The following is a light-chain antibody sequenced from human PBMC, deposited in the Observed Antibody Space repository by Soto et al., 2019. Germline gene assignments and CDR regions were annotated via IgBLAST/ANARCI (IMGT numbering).Light chain of an antibody. Sequence: DIVMTQSPDSLAVSLGERATINCKSSQSVLYSSNNKNYLAWYQQKPGQPPKLLIYWASNRESGVPDRFSGSGSGNDFTLSISSLQAEDVAVYYCQQYYSTPLTFGGGTKVEIK. J-gene: IGKJ4*01. V-gene: IGKV4-1*01. CDR1: QSVLYSSNNKNY. CDR3: QQYYSTPLT. CDR2: WAS.